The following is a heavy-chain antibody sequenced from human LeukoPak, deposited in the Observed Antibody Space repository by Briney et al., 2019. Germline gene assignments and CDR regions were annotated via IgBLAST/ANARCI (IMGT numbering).Heavy chain of an antibody. CDR3: ARGGYYYGSGSYYSDY. D-gene: IGHD3-10*01. J-gene: IGHJ4*02. CDR1: GFTFDDYG. CDR2: INSRGSTI. Sequence: RGSLRLSCAASGFTFDDYGISSVRQTPGKGLEWVSYINSRGSTIYYADSVKGRFTISRDNAKNSLYLQMNSLRAEDTAVYYCARGGYYYGSGSYYSDYWGQGTLVTVSS. V-gene: IGHV3-48*03.